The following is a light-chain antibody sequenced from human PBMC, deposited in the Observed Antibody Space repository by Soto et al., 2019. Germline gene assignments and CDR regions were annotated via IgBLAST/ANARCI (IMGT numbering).Light chain of an antibody. CDR1: QSVTSSY. CDR3: QQYGSSLFT. J-gene: IGKJ2*01. V-gene: IGKV3-20*01. Sequence: ETVLTQSPGTLSLSPGETGTLSCRASQSVTSSYLAWYQQKPDQAPRLLIYGASNRATGIPDRFSGSGSGTDLTLTISRLEPEDFAVYYCQQYGSSLFTFGQGTKLEIK. CDR2: GAS.